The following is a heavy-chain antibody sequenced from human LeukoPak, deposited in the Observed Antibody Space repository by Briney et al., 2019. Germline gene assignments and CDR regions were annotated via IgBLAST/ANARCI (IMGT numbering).Heavy chain of an antibody. Sequence: SQTLSLTCAVSGGSISSGGYSWSWIRQPPGKGLEWIGYIYHSGSTYYNPSLKSRVTISVDRSKNQFSLKLSSVTAADTAVYYCARDNGVRQWLAFDYWGQGTLVTVSS. CDR2: IYHSGST. J-gene: IGHJ4*02. CDR1: GGSISSGGYS. D-gene: IGHD6-19*01. V-gene: IGHV4-30-2*01. CDR3: ARDNGVRQWLAFDY.